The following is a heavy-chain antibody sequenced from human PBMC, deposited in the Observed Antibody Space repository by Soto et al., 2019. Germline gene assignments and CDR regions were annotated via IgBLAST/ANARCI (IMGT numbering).Heavy chain of an antibody. D-gene: IGHD6-19*01. Sequence: QVQLQQWGAGLLKPSETLSLTCAVYGGSFSGYYWGWIRQPPGKGLEWIGEINHSGSTNYTPSLKSRVTISVHTSKNQSSLTLSSVTAADTAVYYCARHGWSSGWYEKYFDYWGQGTLVTVSS. CDR2: INHSGST. J-gene: IGHJ4*02. CDR1: GGSFSGYY. V-gene: IGHV4-34*01. CDR3: ARHGWSSGWYEKYFDY.